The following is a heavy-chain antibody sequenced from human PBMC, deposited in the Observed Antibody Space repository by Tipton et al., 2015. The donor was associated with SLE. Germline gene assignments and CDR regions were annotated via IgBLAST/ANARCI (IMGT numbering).Heavy chain of an antibody. V-gene: IGHV3-33*06. CDR2: IWYDGSNK. CDR1: GFTFSSYG. D-gene: IGHD4-17*01. CDR3: AKGGLTTVTNWYFDL. Sequence: SLRLSCAASGFTFSSYGMHWVRQAPGKGLEWVAVIWYDGSNKYYADSVKGRFTISRDNSKNTLYLQMNSLRAEDTAVYYCAKGGLTTVTNWYFDLWGRGTLVTVSS. J-gene: IGHJ2*01.